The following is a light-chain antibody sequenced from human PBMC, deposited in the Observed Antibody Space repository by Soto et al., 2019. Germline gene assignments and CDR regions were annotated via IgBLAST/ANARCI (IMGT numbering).Light chain of an antibody. J-gene: IGKJ4*01. Sequence: IQMTQSPSTLSASVEDRVTITCRAGQTISRRLTWYQQKSWKAPKVLIQDASSIESGVPPRFSGSGSGKEFTLSINFLQPDDFETYYCQQYNSYPLNFGGGTKVDMK. V-gene: IGKV1-5*01. CDR3: QQYNSYPLN. CDR2: DAS. CDR1: QTISRR.